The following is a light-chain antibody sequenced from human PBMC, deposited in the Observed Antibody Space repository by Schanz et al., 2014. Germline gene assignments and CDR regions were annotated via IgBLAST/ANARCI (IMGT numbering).Light chain of an antibody. CDR1: QSVSGSY. CDR3: QHYGSPPLT. CDR2: GAS. V-gene: IGKV3-20*01. Sequence: EIVLTQSPGTLSLSPGERATLSCGASQSVSGSYLAWYQQKPGQAPRLLIYGASSRATGIPDRFSGSGSGTDFILTISRLEPEDSAVYYCQHYGSPPLTFGPGTTVDIK. J-gene: IGKJ3*01.